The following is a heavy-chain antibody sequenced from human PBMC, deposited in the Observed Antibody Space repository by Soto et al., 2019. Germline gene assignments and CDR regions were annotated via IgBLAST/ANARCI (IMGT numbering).Heavy chain of an antibody. Sequence: QVQLVESGGGVVQPGTSLRLSCVGSGFTFRSYVIHWGRQAPGKGLEWVALTSYDGSGKYYGDSVRGRFTISRDNSRNTVDLQMDSLRLEDTALYYCARWGTTGGLDVWGQGTLVSVSS. D-gene: IGHD3-16*01. CDR2: TSYDGSGK. CDR1: GFTFRSYV. V-gene: IGHV3-30*19. J-gene: IGHJ1*01. CDR3: ARWGTTGGLDV.